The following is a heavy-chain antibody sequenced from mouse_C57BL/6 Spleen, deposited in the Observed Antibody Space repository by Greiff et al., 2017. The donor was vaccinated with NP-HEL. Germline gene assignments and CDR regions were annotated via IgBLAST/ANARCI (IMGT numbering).Heavy chain of an antibody. V-gene: IGHV14-1*01. CDR3: TTIYYGNYGYFDV. Sequence: EVQLQQSGAELVRPGASVKLSCTASGFNIKDYYMHWVKQRPEQGLEWIGRIDPEDGDTEYAPKFQGKATMTADTSSNTAYLPLSSLTSEDTAVYYCTTIYYGNYGYFDVWGTGTTVTVSS. CDR2: IDPEDGDT. J-gene: IGHJ1*03. CDR1: GFNIKDYY. D-gene: IGHD2-1*01.